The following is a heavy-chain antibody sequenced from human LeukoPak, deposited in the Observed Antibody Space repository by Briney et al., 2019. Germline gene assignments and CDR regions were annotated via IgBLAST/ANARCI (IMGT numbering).Heavy chain of an antibody. J-gene: IGHJ4*02. CDR1: GFTFSSSA. Sequence: TGGSLRLSCAASGFTFSSSAMSWVRQVPGKGLEWVSGISASGGSTYYADSVKGRLTISRDNSKNTLYLQMNSLRAEDTAIYYCAREGPRGNSQFDYWGQGTLVTVSS. CDR3: AREGPRGNSQFDY. CDR2: ISASGGST. V-gene: IGHV3-23*01. D-gene: IGHD2/OR15-2a*01.